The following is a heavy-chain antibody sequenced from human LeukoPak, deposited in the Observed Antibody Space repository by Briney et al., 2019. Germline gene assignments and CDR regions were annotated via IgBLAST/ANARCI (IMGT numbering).Heavy chain of an antibody. V-gene: IGHV3-23*01. D-gene: IGHD1-26*01. CDR3: AKELVLVGATEPIDY. Sequence: GGSLRLSCAASGFTFSSYVMSWVRQAPGKGLEWVSAISGSGGSTYYADSVKGRFTISRDNSKNTLYLQMNSLRAEDTAVYYCAKELVLVGATEPIDYWGQGTLVTVSS. CDR1: GFTFSSYV. J-gene: IGHJ4*02. CDR2: ISGSGGST.